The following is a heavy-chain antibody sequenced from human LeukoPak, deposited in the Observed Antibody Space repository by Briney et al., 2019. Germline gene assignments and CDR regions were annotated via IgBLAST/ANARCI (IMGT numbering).Heavy chain of an antibody. J-gene: IGHJ4*02. CDR2: ISGGGGGT. V-gene: IGHV3-23*01. D-gene: IGHD5-12*01. CDR3: AKGALRRFNPDS. Sequence: PGGSLRLSCAATGFPFTSYAMSWVRQAPGKGLEWVSTISGGGGGTDYADSVKGRFTISRDNSKNTLYLQMNSLRAEDTAVYYCAKGALRRFNPDSWGQGTLVTVS. CDR1: GFPFTSYA.